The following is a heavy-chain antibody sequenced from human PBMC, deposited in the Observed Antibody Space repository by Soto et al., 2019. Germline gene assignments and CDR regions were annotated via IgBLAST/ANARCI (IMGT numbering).Heavy chain of an antibody. V-gene: IGHV4-61*01. CDR1: GASVSSDSDY. D-gene: IGHD5-12*01. J-gene: IGHJ6*02. CDR3: ARTAALRQKIYYYGLAV. Sequence: QVQLQESGPGLVKPSETLSLTCTVSGASVSSDSDYWSWIRQPPGKGLEWIGYVYYSGSTNSNPSLKSRGTISVDTSKNQFSLRLSSVTAADTAVYYCARTAALRQKIYYYGLAVWGQGTTVTVSS. CDR2: VYYSGST.